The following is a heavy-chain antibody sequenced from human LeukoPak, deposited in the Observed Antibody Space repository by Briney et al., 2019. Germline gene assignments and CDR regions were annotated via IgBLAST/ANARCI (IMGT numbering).Heavy chain of an antibody. CDR3: ARSMYYEFWSGPFDY. Sequence: SETLSLTCTVSGGSINSYYWSWIWQPAGKGLEWIGRIYSSGTTIYNSPLKSRVTMSVDTSKNQMSLKLNSVTAADTAVYYCARSMYYEFWSGPFDYWARESWSPSPQ. D-gene: IGHD3-3*01. V-gene: IGHV4-4*07. CDR1: GGSINSYY. CDR2: IYSSGTT. J-gene: IGHJ4*02.